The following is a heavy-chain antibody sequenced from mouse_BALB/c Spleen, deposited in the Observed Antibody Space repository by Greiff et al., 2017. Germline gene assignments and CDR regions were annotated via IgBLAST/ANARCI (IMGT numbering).Heavy chain of an antibody. CDR1: GFTFSSFG. CDR3: AGLNWYFDV. Sequence: EVQVVESGGGLVQPGGSRKLSCAASGFTFSSFGMHWVRQAPEKGLEWVAYISSGSSTIYYADTVKGRFTISRDNPKNTLFLQMTSLRSEDTAMYYCAGLNWYFDVWGAGTTVTVSS. V-gene: IGHV5-17*02. CDR2: ISSGSSTI. J-gene: IGHJ1*01.